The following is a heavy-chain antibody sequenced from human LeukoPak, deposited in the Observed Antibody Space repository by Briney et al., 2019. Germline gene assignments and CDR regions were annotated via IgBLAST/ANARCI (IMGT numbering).Heavy chain of an antibody. CDR2: IYYSGST. CDR1: GGSISSYY. Sequence: SETLSLTCTVSGGSISSYYWSWIRQPPGKGLEWIGYIYYSGSTNYNPSLKSRVTISVDTSRNQFSLKLSSVTAADTAVYYCARDDGIAVAGTGNYFDYWGQGTLVTVSS. J-gene: IGHJ4*02. D-gene: IGHD6-19*01. V-gene: IGHV4-59*12. CDR3: ARDDGIAVAGTGNYFDY.